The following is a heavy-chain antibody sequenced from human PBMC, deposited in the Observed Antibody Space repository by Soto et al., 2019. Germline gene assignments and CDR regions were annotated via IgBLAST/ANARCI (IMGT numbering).Heavy chain of an antibody. J-gene: IGHJ6*02. V-gene: IGHV3-23*01. Sequence: GGSLRLSCAASGFTFSSYAMSWVRQAPGKGLEWVSAISGSGGSTYYADSVKGRFTISRDNSKNTLYLQMNSLRAEATAVYYCAIPIVSWGYYYGMDVWGQGTTFTVSS. CDR2: ISGSGGST. D-gene: IGHD3-16*01. CDR1: GFTFSSYA. CDR3: AIPIVSWGYYYGMDV.